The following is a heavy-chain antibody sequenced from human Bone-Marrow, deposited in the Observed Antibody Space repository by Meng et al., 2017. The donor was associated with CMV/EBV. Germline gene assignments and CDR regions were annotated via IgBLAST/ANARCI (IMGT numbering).Heavy chain of an antibody. CDR2: IYHSGTT. Sequence: SETLSLTCAVSGGSISSNNWWSWVRQPPGKGLEWIGEIYHSGTTNYNPSLKSRVTISVDKSKNQFSLKLRSVTAADTAVYYCARGAGGYWYFDLWGRGTLVTFSS. CDR3: ARGAGGYWYFDL. V-gene: IGHV4-4*02. D-gene: IGHD3-16*01. CDR1: GGSISSNNW. J-gene: IGHJ2*01.